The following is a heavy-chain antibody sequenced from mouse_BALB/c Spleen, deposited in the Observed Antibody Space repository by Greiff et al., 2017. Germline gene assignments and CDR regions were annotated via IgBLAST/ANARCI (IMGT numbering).Heavy chain of an antibody. V-gene: IGHV1S81*02. D-gene: IGHD2-1*01. CDR3: AQIYYGNPYYAMDY. CDR2: INPSNGRT. J-gene: IGHJ4*01. Sequence: VKLQESGAELVKPGASVKLSCKASGYTFTSYWMHWVKQRPGQGLEWIGEINPSNGRTNYNEKFKSKATLTVDKSSSTAYMQLSSLTSEDSAVYYCAQIYYGNPYYAMDYWGQGTSVTVSS. CDR1: GYTFTSYW.